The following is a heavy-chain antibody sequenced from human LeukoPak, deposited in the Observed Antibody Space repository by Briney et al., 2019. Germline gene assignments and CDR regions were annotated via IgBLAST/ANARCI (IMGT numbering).Heavy chain of an antibody. V-gene: IGHV4-61*01. D-gene: IGHD3-16*01. CDR2: IYYGGST. J-gene: IGHJ5*02. CDR3: ARGIRQWGMAPRFDP. Sequence: SETLSLTCTVAGYSISNGYFWSWIRQPPGKGPEWIGYIYYGGSTNYNPSLKSRVTISLDTSKNQFSLNLSSVTAADTAMYYCARGIRQWGMAPRFDPWGQGTLVTVSS. CDR1: GYSISNGYF.